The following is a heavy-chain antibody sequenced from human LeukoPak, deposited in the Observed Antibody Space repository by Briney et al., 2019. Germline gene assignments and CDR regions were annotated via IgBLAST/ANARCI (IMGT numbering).Heavy chain of an antibody. CDR3: ARGGEEICYYDILTGYYKRGGAFDY. Sequence: SETLSLTCTVSGVTISSHYWSWLPQPPGKGLEWFGYTYYSGSTNSKPSLKSRVTISVDTSKNQFSLKLSSVTAADTAVYYCARGGEEICYYDILTGYYKRGGAFDYWGQGTLVSVSS. CDR2: TYYSGST. J-gene: IGHJ4*02. V-gene: IGHV4-59*11. D-gene: IGHD3-9*01. CDR1: GVTISSHY.